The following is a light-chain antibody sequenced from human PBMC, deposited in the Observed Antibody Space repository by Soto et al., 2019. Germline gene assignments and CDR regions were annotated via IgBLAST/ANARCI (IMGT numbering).Light chain of an antibody. CDR2: DNN. J-gene: IGLJ2*01. CDR3: GTWDSSLSAVV. Sequence: QSALTQPASVSGSPGQSITISCTGVSGDVGNYNLVSWYQQHPAKAPKLIIYDNNKRPSGIPDRFSGSKSGTSATLGITGLQTGDEADYYCGTWDSSLSAVVFGGGTKLTVL. V-gene: IGLV1-51*01. CDR1: SGDVGNYNL.